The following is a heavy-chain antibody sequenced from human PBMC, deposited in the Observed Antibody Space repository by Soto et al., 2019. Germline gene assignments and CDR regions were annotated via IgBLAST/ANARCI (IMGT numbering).Heavy chain of an antibody. D-gene: IGHD1-1*01. V-gene: IGHV4-31*03. CDR3: ARGRDGYNWKWGVDY. CDR2: IYYSGST. CDR1: GGSISSGGYY. Sequence: QVQLQESGPGLVKPSQTLSLTCTVSGGSISSGGYYWSWIRQHPGKGLEWIGYIYYSGSTYYNPSLKSRVTISVDTSKNPFSLKLSSVTAADTAVYYCARGRDGYNWKWGVDYWGQGTLVTVSS. J-gene: IGHJ4*02.